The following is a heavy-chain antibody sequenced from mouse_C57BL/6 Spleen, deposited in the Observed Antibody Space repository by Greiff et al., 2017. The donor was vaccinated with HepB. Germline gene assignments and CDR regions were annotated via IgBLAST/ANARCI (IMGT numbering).Heavy chain of an antibody. Sequence: EVQLVESGGGLVQPKGSLKLSCAASGFSFNTYAMNWVRQAPGKGLEWVARIRSKSNNYATYYADSVKDRFTISRDDSESMLYLQMNNLKTEDTAMYYCVRHGGRGGYFDYWGQGTTLTVSS. CDR2: IRSKSNNYAT. D-gene: IGHD3-3*01. V-gene: IGHV10-1*01. CDR1: GFSFNTYA. CDR3: VRHGGRGGYFDY. J-gene: IGHJ2*01.